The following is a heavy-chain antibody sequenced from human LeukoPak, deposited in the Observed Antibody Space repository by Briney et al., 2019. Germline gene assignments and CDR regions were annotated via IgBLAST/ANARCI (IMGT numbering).Heavy chain of an antibody. CDR3: ARQSRGYTPGWFDP. J-gene: IGHJ5*02. D-gene: IGHD5-18*01. CDR2: IYTSGST. CDR1: GGSISSYY. Sequence: SETLSLTCTDSGGSISSYYWSWIRQPAGKGLEWIGRIYTSGSTNYNPSLKSRVTMSVDTSKNQFSLKLSSVTAADTAVYYCARQSRGYTPGWFDPWGQGTLVTVSS. V-gene: IGHV4-4*07.